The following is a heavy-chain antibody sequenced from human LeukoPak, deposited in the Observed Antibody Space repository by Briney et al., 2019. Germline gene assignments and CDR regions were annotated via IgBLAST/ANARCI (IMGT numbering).Heavy chain of an antibody. D-gene: IGHD3-16*01. J-gene: IGHJ4*02. V-gene: IGHV3-74*01. CDR3: ATDDYRGLGY. CDR2: IIQDGSVT. Sequence: GGSLRLSCAASGITFSNYWMHWVRQAPGKGLVWVSHIIQDGSVTFYADSVKGRFTISRDNATNTVYLQMNSLRTEDTAVYYCATDDYRGLGYWGQGTLVTVSS. CDR1: GITFSNYW.